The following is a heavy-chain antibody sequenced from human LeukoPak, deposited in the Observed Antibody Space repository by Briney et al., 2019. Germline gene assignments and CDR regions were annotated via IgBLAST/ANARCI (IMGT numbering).Heavy chain of an antibody. CDR1: GGSISSGSCY. J-gene: IGHJ5*02. V-gene: IGHV4-61*02. D-gene: IGHD6-13*01. CDR3: ARGKTAAGLTWFDP. Sequence: SETLSLTCTVSGGSISSGSCYWSWIRQPAGKGLEWIGRIYTSGSTNYNPSLKSRVTISVDTSRNQFSLKLSSVTAADTAVYYCARGKTAAGLTWFDPWGQGTLVTVSS. CDR2: IYTSGST.